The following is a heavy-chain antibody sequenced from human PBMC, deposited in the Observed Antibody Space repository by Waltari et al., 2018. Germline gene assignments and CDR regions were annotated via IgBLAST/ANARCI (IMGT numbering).Heavy chain of an antibody. CDR2: IYWNDDN. V-gene: IGHV2-5*01. J-gene: IGHJ4*02. D-gene: IGHD5-18*01. CDR3: AHRISYGVAFDY. CDR1: GFSLSTSGVG. Sequence: QITLKESGPTLVKPTQTLTLTCTFSGFSLSTSGVGVGWIRQPPGKALEWLALIYWNDDNGYSTSLKSRLTITKDTSKNRVVRTMTNMHPVETATYYSAHRISYGVAFDYWGQGTLVTVSS.